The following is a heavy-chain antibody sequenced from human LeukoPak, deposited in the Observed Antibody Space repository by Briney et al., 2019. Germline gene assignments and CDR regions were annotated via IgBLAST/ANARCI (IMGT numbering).Heavy chain of an antibody. Sequence: GGSLRLSCAASGFTFSSYGMPWVRQAPGKGLEWVAVISYDGSNKYYADSVKGRFTISRDNSKNTLYLQMNSLRAEDTAVYYCAKETGYWDQGTLVTVSS. V-gene: IGHV3-30*18. CDR3: AKETGY. J-gene: IGHJ4*02. D-gene: IGHD3-10*01. CDR2: ISYDGSNK. CDR1: GFTFSSYG.